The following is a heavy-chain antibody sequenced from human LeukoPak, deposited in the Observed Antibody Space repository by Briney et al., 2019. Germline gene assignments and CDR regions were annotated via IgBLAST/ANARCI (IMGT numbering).Heavy chain of an antibody. CDR2: ISSDGSST. Sequence: GGSLRLSCAASGFTFSSYWMHWVRQAPGKGVVWVSRISSDGSSTRYADSVKGRFTISRDNAKNTLYLQMNSLRAEDTAVYYCVRAGLGFDYWGQGTLVTVSS. CDR1: GFTFSSYW. J-gene: IGHJ4*02. D-gene: IGHD3/OR15-3a*01. CDR3: VRAGLGFDY. V-gene: IGHV3-74*01.